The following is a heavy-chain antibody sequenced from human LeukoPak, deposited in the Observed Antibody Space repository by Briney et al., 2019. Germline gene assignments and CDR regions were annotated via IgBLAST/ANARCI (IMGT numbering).Heavy chain of an antibody. CDR3: VRGDCSATSCYYFDN. Sequence: GGSLRLSCAASGLRFSGHYMSWIRQAPGKGLEWIPYISSTITTIYYADSVKGRFTISRDNAKNSLYLQMSSLRAEDTAVYYCVRGDCSATSCYYFDNWGQGTLVTVYS. CDR2: ISSTITTI. D-gene: IGHD2-15*01. J-gene: IGHJ4*02. CDR1: GLRFSGHY. V-gene: IGHV3-11*04.